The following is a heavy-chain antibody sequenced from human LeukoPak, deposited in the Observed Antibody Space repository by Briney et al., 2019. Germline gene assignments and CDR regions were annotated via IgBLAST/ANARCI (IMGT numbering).Heavy chain of an antibody. V-gene: IGHV3-23*01. CDR2: ISGSGGST. Sequence: GGSLRLSCAASGFTFSSYAMTWVRQAPGKGLEWVSAISGSGGSTYYADSVKGRFTISRDNSKNTLYLQMNSLRAEDTAVYYCARGDYGDYKYFYYYYGMDVWGQGTTVTVSS. CDR3: ARGDYGDYKYFYYYYGMDV. D-gene: IGHD4-17*01. CDR1: GFTFSSYA. J-gene: IGHJ6*02.